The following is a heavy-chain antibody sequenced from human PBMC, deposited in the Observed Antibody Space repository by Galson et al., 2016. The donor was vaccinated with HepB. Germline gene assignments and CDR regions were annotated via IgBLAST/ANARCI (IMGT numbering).Heavy chain of an antibody. J-gene: IGHJ5*02. V-gene: IGHV6-1*01. Sequence: CAISWDSVSSDNAAWNWIRQSPSRGLEWLGRTYYRSKWYNDYAPSVKSRVTINADTSKNQFSLQLNSVTPEDTAVYYCARTRTAEFDPWGQGTLVTVSS. D-gene: IGHD1-1*01. CDR2: TYYRSKWYN. CDR3: ARTRTAEFDP. CDR1: WDSVSSDNAA.